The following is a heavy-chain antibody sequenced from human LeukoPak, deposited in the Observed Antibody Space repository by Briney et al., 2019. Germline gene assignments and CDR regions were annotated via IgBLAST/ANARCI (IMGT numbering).Heavy chain of an antibody. J-gene: IGHJ4*02. CDR1: GYTFSNYY. CDR2: INPSGGST. CDR3: ARDLGRLDDY. D-gene: IGHD2-15*01. V-gene: IGHV1-46*01. Sequence: ASVKVSCKASGYTFSNYYMHGVRQAPGQGLEWMGIINPSGGSTSYAQKFQGRVTMTRDTSTSTVYMELSSLRSEDTAVYYCARDLGRLDDYWGQGTLVTVSS.